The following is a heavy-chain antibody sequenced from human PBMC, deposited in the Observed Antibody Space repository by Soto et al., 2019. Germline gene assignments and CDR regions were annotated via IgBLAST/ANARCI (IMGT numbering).Heavy chain of an antibody. CDR3: ERSPGIGNDGSSTRGRNIDY. D-gene: IGHD2-2*01. CDR2: IYYSGST. J-gene: IGHJ4*02. Sequence: SETLSLTCTVSGGSISRGGNYWTWIRQHPGKGLEWIGYIYYSGSTYYNPSLKSRVTISVDTSKNQFSLRLNSVTAADTAVYYGERSPGIGNDGSSTRGRNIDYLGQGTLVTVSS. V-gene: IGHV4-31*03. CDR1: GGSISRGGNY.